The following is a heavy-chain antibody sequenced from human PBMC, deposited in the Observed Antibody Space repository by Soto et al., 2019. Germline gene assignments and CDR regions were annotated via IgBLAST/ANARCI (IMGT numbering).Heavy chain of an antibody. J-gene: IGHJ4*02. D-gene: IGHD6-13*01. CDR3: ARGDSSSWLYYFDY. CDR2: MNPNSGNA. Sequence: GASVKVSCKASGYTFTSYDINWVRQATGQGLEWMGWMNPNSGNAGYAQKFQGRVTMTRNTSISTAYMELSSLRSEDTAVYYCARGDSSSWLYYFDYWGQGTLVTVSS. V-gene: IGHV1-8*01. CDR1: GYTFTSYD.